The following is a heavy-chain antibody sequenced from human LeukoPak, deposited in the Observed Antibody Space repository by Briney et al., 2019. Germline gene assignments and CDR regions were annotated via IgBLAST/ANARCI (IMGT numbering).Heavy chain of an antibody. CDR1: GYTFTSYD. J-gene: IGHJ4*02. Sequence: ASVKVSCKASGYTFTSYDINWVRQATGQGLEWMGWMNPNSGNTGYAQKFQGRVTITRNTSISTAYMELSSLRSEDTAVYYCARYCSSTSCSGFDYWGQGTLVTVSS. CDR3: ARYCSSTSCSGFDY. V-gene: IGHV1-8*03. CDR2: MNPNSGNT. D-gene: IGHD2-2*01.